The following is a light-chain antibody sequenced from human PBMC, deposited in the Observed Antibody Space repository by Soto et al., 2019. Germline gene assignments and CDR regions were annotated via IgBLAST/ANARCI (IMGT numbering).Light chain of an antibody. CDR1: QSVSSN. CDR3: QQYNNWPRET. Sequence: EIVMTQSPATLSVSPGERATLSCRASQSVSSNLAWYQQKPGQAPRLLIYGASTRATGTPARFSGSGSGTEFTLTISSLQSEDFAVYYCQQYNNWPRETFGQGTKVDIK. CDR2: GAS. V-gene: IGKV3-15*01. J-gene: IGKJ1*01.